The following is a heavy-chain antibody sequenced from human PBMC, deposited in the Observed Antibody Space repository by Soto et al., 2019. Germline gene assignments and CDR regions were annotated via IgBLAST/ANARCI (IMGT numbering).Heavy chain of an antibody. D-gene: IGHD6-19*01. J-gene: IGHJ4*02. CDR1: GGTFSSYA. CDR2: IIPIFGTA. CDR3: ARGKDSGIAVAGPNFDY. V-gene: IGHV1-69*01. Sequence: QGQLVQSGAEVKKPGSSVKVSCKASGGTFSSYAISWVRQAPGQGLEWMGGIIPIFGTANYAQKFQGRVTITADESTSTAYMELSSLRSEDTAVYYCARGKDSGIAVAGPNFDYWGQGTLVTVSS.